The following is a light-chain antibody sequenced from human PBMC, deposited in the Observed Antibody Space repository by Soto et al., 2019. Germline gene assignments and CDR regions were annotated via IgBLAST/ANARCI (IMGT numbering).Light chain of an antibody. CDR1: QSISNF. Sequence: GDRITITCRASQSISNFLNWYQQKPGKAPKLLIYAASSFQSGVPSRFSGSGSGTEFTLTISSLQPDDFATYYCQQYNSYSWTFGQGTKVDIK. CDR3: QQYNSYSWT. CDR2: AAS. V-gene: IGKV1-5*01. J-gene: IGKJ1*01.